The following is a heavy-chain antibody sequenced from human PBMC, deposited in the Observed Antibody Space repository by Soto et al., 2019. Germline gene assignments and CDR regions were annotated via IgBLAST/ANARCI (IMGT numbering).Heavy chain of an antibody. D-gene: IGHD7-27*01. V-gene: IGHV3-7*03. CDR1: GFTLSNYW. J-gene: IGHJ4*02. CDR3: VRELGLAY. Sequence: LRLSCAASGFTLSNYWMTWVRQAPGKGLEWVANINKDGSQKKYVDSVKGRFTIARDNGQNSLSLQINSLRVEDTAVYYCVRELGLAYWGQGALVP. CDR2: INKDGSQK.